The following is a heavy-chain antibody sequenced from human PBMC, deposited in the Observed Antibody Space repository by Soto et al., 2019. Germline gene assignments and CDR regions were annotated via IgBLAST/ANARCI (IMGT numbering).Heavy chain of an antibody. J-gene: IGHJ6*02. Sequence: QVQLVQSGAEVKKPGSSVKVSCKASGGTFSSYAISWVRQAPGQGLEWMGGIIPIFGTANYAQKFQGRVTITADESTSTAYMELSSLRSEDTDVYYCARRYCSSTSCYTVVDYYYGMDVWGQGTTVTVSS. CDR2: IIPIFGTA. V-gene: IGHV1-69*01. CDR3: ARRYCSSTSCYTVVDYYYGMDV. CDR1: GGTFSSYA. D-gene: IGHD2-2*02.